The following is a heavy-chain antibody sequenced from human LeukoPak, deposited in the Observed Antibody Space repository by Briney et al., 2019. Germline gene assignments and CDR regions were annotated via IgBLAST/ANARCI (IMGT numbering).Heavy chain of an antibody. CDR3: ARLVGATRYYYYMDV. CDR1: GYTFTSYG. CDR2: ISAYNGNT. Sequence: ASVNFSCKASGYTFTSYGINWVRQAPGQGLEWMGWISAYNGNTNYAQKLQGRVTMTTDTSTSTAYMELRSLRSDDTAVYYCARLVGATRYYYYMDVWGKGTTVTVSS. D-gene: IGHD1-26*01. V-gene: IGHV1-18*01. J-gene: IGHJ6*03.